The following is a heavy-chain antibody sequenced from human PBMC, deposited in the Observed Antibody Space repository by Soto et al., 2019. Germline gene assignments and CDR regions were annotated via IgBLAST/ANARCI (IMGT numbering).Heavy chain of an antibody. V-gene: IGHV3-30*18. J-gene: IGHJ6*02. CDR3: AKGAAYYYDTSGQVTYYYYYGMDV. CDR2: ISYDGSNK. CDR1: GFTFSSYG. D-gene: IGHD3-22*01. Sequence: GGSLRLSCAASGFTFSSYGMHWVRQAPGKGLEWVAVISYDGSNKYYADSVKGRFTISRDNSKNTLYLQMNSLRSEDTAVYYCAKGAAYYYDTSGQVTYYYYYGMDVWGQGTTVTVSS.